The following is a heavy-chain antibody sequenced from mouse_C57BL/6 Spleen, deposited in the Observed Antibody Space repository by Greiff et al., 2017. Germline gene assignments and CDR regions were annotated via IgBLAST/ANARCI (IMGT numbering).Heavy chain of an antibody. Sequence: VQLQQSGAELARPGASVKLSCKASGYTFTSYGISWVKQRTGPGLEWIGEIYPRSGNTYYNEKFKGKATLTADKSSSTAYMELRSLTAEDSAVYFCARWGLRRIEYWGQGTTLTVSS. CDR3: ARWGLRRIEY. CDR2: IYPRSGNT. J-gene: IGHJ2*01. V-gene: IGHV1-81*01. D-gene: IGHD2-13*01. CDR1: GYTFTSYG.